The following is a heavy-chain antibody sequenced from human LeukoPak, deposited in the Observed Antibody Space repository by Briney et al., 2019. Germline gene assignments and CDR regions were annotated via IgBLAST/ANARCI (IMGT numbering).Heavy chain of an antibody. CDR1: GGTFSSYA. CDR2: IIPILGIA. J-gene: IGHJ6*02. V-gene: IGHV1-69*04. D-gene: IGHD2-2*02. CDR3: ARAALYCSSTSCYRNYYGMDV. Sequence: ASVKVSCKASGGTFSSYAISWVRQAPGQGLEWMGRIIPILGIANYAQKFQGRVTITADKSTSTAYMELSSLRSEDTAVYYCARAALYCSSTSCYRNYYGMDVWGQGTTVTVSS.